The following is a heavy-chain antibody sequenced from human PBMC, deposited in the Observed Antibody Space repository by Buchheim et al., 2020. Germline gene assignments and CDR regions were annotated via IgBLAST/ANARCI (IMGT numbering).Heavy chain of an antibody. V-gene: IGHV3-33*01. CDR2: IWYDGSNK. D-gene: IGHD3-3*01. Sequence: QVQLVESGGGVVQPGRSLRLSCAASGFTFSSYGMHWVRQAPGKGLEWVAVIWYDGSNKYYADSVKGRFTISRDTSKNTLYLQMNSLRAEDTAVYYCARGWVVTIFGVVIAPEHYYGMDVWGQGTT. J-gene: IGHJ6*02. CDR3: ARGWVVTIFGVVIAPEHYYGMDV. CDR1: GFTFSSYG.